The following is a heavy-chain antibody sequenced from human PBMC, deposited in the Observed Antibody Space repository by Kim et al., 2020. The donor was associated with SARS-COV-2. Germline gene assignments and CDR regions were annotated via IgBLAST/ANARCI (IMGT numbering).Heavy chain of an antibody. CDR2: INSRGLSI. J-gene: IGHJ4*01. CDR3: SRGLYDSGTYWSWPFDC. Sequence: GGSLRLSCEASGFTFSDYYMTWIRQAPGKGLEWISYINSRGLSIQYADSVKGRFSISRDNAKNSLYLEMNSLRAEDTAVYYCSRGLYDSGTYWSWPFDC. V-gene: IGHV3-11*01. CDR1: GFTFSDYY. D-gene: IGHD3-16*01.